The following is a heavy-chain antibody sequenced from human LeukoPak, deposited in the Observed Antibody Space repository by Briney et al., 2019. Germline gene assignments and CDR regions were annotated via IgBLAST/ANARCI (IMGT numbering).Heavy chain of an antibody. D-gene: IGHD4-17*01. CDR1: GFTFTTSS. CDR2: INDNSYYI. Sequence: GGSLRLSCAASGFTFTTSSMTWVRQAPGHGLEWLRCINDNSYYIYYAESVKGRFTICRDNPKGSLFLHMNSLRAEDTAVYYCGRVVANGDYDQRFDYWGQGTLVTVSS. V-gene: IGHV3-21*01. J-gene: IGHJ4*02. CDR3: GRVVANGDYDQRFDY.